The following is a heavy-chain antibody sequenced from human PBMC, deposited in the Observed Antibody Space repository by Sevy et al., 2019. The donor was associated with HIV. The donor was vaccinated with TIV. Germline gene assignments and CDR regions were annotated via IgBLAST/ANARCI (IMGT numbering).Heavy chain of an antibody. CDR3: ARAGYSYGYDYYAFDI. V-gene: IGHV1-3*01. CDR1: GYTFTSYA. Sequence: ASVKVSCKASGYTFTSYAMHWVRQAPGQRLEWMGWINAGNGNTKYSKKFQGIVTITRDTSGSTAYMELSSLRSEDTAVYYCARAGYSYGYDYYAFDIWGQGTMVTVSS. J-gene: IGHJ3*02. CDR2: INAGNGNT. D-gene: IGHD5-18*01.